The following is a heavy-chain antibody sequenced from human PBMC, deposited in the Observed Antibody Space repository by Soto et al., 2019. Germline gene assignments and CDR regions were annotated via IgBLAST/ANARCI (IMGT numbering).Heavy chain of an antibody. CDR1: GFIFKNAW. J-gene: IGHJ4*02. V-gene: IGHV3-21*01. CDR3: ARGDSSGWDIDF. Sequence: GGSLRLSCAASGFIFKNAWMNWVRQAPGKGLEWVSSISSSSSYIYYADSVKGRFTISRDNAKNSLYLQMNSLRAEDTAVYYCARGDSSGWDIDFSGRGTLVTVSS. CDR2: ISSSSSYI. D-gene: IGHD6-19*01.